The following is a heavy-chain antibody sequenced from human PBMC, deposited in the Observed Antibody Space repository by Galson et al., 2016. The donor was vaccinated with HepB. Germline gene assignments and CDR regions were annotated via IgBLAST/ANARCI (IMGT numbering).Heavy chain of an antibody. V-gene: IGHV3-7*03. CDR1: GFTFSSFW. Sequence: SLRLSCAASGFTFSSFWMSWVRQTPGKGLEWVATINQDGSDKYYVDSAKGRFTISRDNAKNSLYLQKNSLRPGVTAVYYCARNRRYSSWSFWGQGTLVTVSS. D-gene: IGHD6-13*01. CDR3: ARNRRYSSWSF. CDR2: INQDGSDK. J-gene: IGHJ4*02.